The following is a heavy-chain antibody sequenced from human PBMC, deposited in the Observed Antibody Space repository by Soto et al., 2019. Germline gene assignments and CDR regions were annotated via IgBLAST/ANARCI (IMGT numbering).Heavy chain of an antibody. CDR2: INHSGST. CDR1: GGSFIGYY. D-gene: IGHD6-6*01. J-gene: IGHJ4*02. Sequence: SETLSLTCAVYGGSFIGYYWSWIRQPPGKGLEWIGEINHSGSTNYNPSLKSRVTISVDTSKNQFSLKLSSVTAADTAVYYCASSIAARPPIFDYWGQGTLVTVSS. CDR3: ASSIAARPPIFDY. V-gene: IGHV4-34*01.